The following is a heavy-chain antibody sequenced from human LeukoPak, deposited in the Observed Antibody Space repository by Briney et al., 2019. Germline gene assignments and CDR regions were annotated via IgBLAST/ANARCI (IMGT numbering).Heavy chain of an antibody. Sequence: GGSLRLSCAASGFTFSSYGMHWVRQAPGKGLEWVANIKQDGSEKYYVDSVKGRFTISRDNAKNSLYLQMNSLRVEDTAVYYCAIDPNWGTHSWGQGVLVTVSS. CDR2: IKQDGSEK. D-gene: IGHD7-27*01. CDR1: GFTFSSYG. J-gene: IGHJ4*02. CDR3: AIDPNWGTHS. V-gene: IGHV3-7*03.